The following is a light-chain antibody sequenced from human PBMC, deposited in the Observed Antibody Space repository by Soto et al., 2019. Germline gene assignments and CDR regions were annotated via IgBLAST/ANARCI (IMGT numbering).Light chain of an antibody. CDR2: GAS. CDR3: QQYNNWPLT. CDR1: HRVSSY. Sequence: EILMTQSPATLSVSPGQSATLSCRASHRVSSYLAWYQQKPGQAPRLLIYGASTRATGIPARFSGSGSGTVFTLTISSLQSEDFAVYFCQQYNNWPLTFRGGTKVEIK. V-gene: IGKV3-15*01. J-gene: IGKJ4*01.